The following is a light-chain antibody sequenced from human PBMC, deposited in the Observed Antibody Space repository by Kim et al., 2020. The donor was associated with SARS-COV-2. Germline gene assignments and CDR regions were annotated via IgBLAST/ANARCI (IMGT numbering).Light chain of an antibody. Sequence: EIVLTQSPGTLSLSPGERATLSCRASQSVRSNYLTWYQQKPGQAPRLLIYGASSRATGIPDRFSGTGSGTDFTLIISRLEPEDFAVYYCQQYGSSPLACGGGTKVDIK. CDR3: QQYGSSPLA. V-gene: IGKV3-20*01. J-gene: IGKJ4*01. CDR2: GAS. CDR1: QSVRSNY.